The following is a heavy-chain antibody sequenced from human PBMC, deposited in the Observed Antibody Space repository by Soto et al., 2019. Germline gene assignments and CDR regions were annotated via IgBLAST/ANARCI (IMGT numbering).Heavy chain of an antibody. J-gene: IGHJ3*02. Sequence: ASVKVSCKASGYTFTSYDINWVRQATGQGHEWMGWMNPNSGNTGYAQKFQGRVTMTRNTSISTAYMELSSLRSEDTAVYYFARGWVPDYYKDCSGYDAFDIWGQGTVVTVSS. CDR1: GYTFTSYD. V-gene: IGHV1-8*01. CDR2: MNPNSGNT. CDR3: ARGWVPDYYKDCSGYDAFDI. D-gene: IGHD3-22*01.